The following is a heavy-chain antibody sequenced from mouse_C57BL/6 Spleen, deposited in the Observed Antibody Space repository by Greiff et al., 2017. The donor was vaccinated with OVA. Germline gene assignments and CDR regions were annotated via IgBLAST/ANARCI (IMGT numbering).Heavy chain of an antibody. CDR2: INPSTGGT. V-gene: IGHV1-42*01. CDR3: ARYPYYGLDY. J-gene: IGHJ2*01. Sequence: VQLKQSGPELVKPGASVKISCKASGYSFTGYYMNWVKQSPEKSLEWIGEINPSTGGTTYNQKFKAKATLTVDKSSSTAYMQLKSLTSEDSAVYYCARYPYYGLDYWGQGTTLTVSS. CDR1: GYSFTGYY. D-gene: IGHD1-1*01.